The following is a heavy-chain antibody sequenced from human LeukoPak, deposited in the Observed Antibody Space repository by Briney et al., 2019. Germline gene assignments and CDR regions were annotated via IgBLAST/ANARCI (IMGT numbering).Heavy chain of an antibody. CDR1: GGSISSYY. Sequence: PSETLSLTCTVSGGSISSYYWTWIRQPAGKGLEWIGRIYTSGSTNYNPSLKSRVTMSVDTSNNHFSLKLSSVTAADTAVYYCARGNASYYDASGYYAFDIWGQGTMVTVSS. V-gene: IGHV4-4*07. D-gene: IGHD3-22*01. CDR3: ARGNASYYDASGYYAFDI. CDR2: IYTSGST. J-gene: IGHJ3*02.